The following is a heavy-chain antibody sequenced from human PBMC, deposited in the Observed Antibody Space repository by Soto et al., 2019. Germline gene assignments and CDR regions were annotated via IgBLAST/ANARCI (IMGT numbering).Heavy chain of an antibody. V-gene: IGHV3-49*04. Sequence: GGSLRLSCTASGFTFGDYAMSWVRQAPGKGLEWVGFIRSKAHGGTTEYAASVKGRFTISRDDSKSIAYLQMNSLKAEDTAVYYCTRGIAAAGTPYYFDYWGQGTLVTVSS. D-gene: IGHD6-13*01. CDR1: GFTFGDYA. CDR2: IRSKAHGGTT. J-gene: IGHJ4*02. CDR3: TRGIAAAGTPYYFDY.